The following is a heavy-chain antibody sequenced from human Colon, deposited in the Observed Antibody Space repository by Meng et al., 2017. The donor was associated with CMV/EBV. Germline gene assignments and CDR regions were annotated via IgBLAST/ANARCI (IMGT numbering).Heavy chain of an antibody. V-gene: IGHV3-74*02. Sequence: VQLVESGGGVVQPGGSLRLSCVTSGFIFSHYSMQWVRQSPGKGLVWVSRINTDGSTTYYADSVKGRFTISRDNAKNTLYLQMNSLRAEDTAVYYCASRDYWGQGTLVTVSS. CDR1: GFIFSHYS. J-gene: IGHJ4*02. CDR2: INTDGSTT. CDR3: ASRDY.